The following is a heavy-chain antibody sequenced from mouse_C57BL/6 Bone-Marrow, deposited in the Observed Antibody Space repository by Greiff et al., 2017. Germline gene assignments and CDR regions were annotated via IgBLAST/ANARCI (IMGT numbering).Heavy chain of an antibody. J-gene: IGHJ3*01. CDR2: INSDGGST. CDR1: EYEFPSHD. CDR3: ARWGPYDYPFAY. Sequence: EVNVVESGGGLVQPGESLKLSCESNEYEFPSHDMSWVRKTPEKRLELVAAINSDGGSTYYPDTMERRVIISRDNTKKTLYLQMSSLRSEDTALYYCARWGPYDYPFAYWGQGTLVTVSA. D-gene: IGHD2-4*01. V-gene: IGHV5-2*01.